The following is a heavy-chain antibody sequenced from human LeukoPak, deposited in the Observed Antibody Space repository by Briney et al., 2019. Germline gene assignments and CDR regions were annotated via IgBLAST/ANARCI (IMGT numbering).Heavy chain of an antibody. CDR3: ANLLYYYDSSNDY. V-gene: IGHV3-21*01. CDR2: ISSSSSYI. Sequence: GGSLRLSCAASGFTFSSYWMSWVRQAPGKGLGWVSSISSSSSYIYYADSVKGRFTISRDNSKNTLFLQMNSLRAEDTAVYYCANLLYYYDSSNDYWGQGTLVTVSS. D-gene: IGHD3-22*01. CDR1: GFTFSSYW. J-gene: IGHJ4*02.